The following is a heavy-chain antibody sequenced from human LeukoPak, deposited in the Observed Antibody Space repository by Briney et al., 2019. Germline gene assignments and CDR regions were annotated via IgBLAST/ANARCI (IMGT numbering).Heavy chain of an antibody. D-gene: IGHD3-9*01. V-gene: IGHV1-18*04. J-gene: IGHJ4*02. CDR2: ISAYNGNT. CDR1: GYTFTGYY. CDR3: ARDNHDILTGYSAYFDY. Sequence: ASVKVSGKASGYTFTGYYMHWVRQAPGQGLEWMGWISAYNGNTNYAQKLQGRVTMTTDTSTSTAYMELRSLRSDDTAVYYCARDNHDILTGYSAYFDYWGQGTLVTVSS.